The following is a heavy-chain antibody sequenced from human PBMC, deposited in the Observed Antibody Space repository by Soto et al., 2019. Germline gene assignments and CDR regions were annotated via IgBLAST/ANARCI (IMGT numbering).Heavy chain of an antibody. V-gene: IGHV3-30*18. D-gene: IGHD6-13*01. J-gene: IGHJ6*02. Sequence: QVQLVESGGGVVQPGRSLRLSCAASGFTFSSYGMHWVRQAPGKGLEWVAVISYDGSNKYYADSVKGRFTISRDNSKNPLKLQMNSLRAEDTAVYYCAKSYSIRWWADYYYYGMDVWGQGTTVTVSS. CDR2: ISYDGSNK. CDR3: AKSYSIRWWADYYYYGMDV. CDR1: GFTFSSYG.